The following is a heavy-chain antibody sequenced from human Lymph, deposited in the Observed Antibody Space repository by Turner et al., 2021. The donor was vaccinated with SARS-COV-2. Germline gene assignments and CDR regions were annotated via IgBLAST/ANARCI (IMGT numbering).Heavy chain of an antibody. D-gene: IGHD5-12*01. CDR1: GFTFSSYG. CDR2: IWYDGSNK. J-gene: IGHJ6*02. Sequence: QVQLVESGGGVVQPGRSLRLSCEASGFTFSSYGMHWVRQAPGKGLEWVAVIWYDGSNKYYADSVKGRFTISRDNSKNTLYLQMNSLRAEDTAVYYCARVKGYNGYDLRYYYGMDVWGQGTTVTVSS. V-gene: IGHV3-33*01. CDR3: ARVKGYNGYDLRYYYGMDV.